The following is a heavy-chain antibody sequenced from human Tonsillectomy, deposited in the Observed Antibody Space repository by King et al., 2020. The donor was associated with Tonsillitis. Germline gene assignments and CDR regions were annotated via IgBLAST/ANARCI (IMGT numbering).Heavy chain of an antibody. J-gene: IGHJ4*02. CDR1: GGSIRGYY. Sequence: VQLQESGPGLVKPSETLSLTCSVSGGSIRGYYWSWMRQPPGKGLEWMGFIHYRGSTNYGPPLKSRVTISVDTSKNQFSLTLTSVTAADTAVYYCARAGCGGDCPSLDYWGQGTLVTVSS. CDR3: ARAGCGGDCPSLDY. CDR2: IHYRGST. V-gene: IGHV4-59*01. D-gene: IGHD2-21*02.